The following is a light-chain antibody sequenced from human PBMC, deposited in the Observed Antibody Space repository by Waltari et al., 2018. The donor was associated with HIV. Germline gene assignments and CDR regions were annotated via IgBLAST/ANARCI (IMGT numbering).Light chain of an antibody. V-gene: IGLV2-14*03. J-gene: IGLJ2*01. Sequence: QSALTQPASVSGSPGQSVTISCTGPTINYNSVSWYQQHPAKAPNLIIFEGTHRPSGVTNRCSGSQSGNTASVTISGLQGEDEDHYYCSSYTASGSVIFGGGTNLTVL. CDR2: EGT. CDR1: TINYNS. CDR3: SSYTASGSVI.